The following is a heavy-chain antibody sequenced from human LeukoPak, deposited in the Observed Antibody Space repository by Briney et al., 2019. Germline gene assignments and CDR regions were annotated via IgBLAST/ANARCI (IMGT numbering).Heavy chain of an antibody. CDR2: INPNSGGT. CDR3: ASQSSGPGPAYYYYYGMDV. J-gene: IGHJ6*02. CDR1: GYTFTGYY. V-gene: IGHV1-2*02. Sequence: ASVTVSCKASGYTFTGYYMHWVRQAPGHGLEWMGWINPNSGGTNYAQKFQGRGTMTRDTSISTAYMELSRLRSDDTAVYYCASQSSGPGPAYYYYYGMDVWGQGTTVTVSS. D-gene: IGHD6-19*01.